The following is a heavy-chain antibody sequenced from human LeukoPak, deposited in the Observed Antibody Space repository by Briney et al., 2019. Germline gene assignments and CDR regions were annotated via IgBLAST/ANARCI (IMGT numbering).Heavy chain of an antibody. Sequence: GGSQRLSCATSGFTFSSYAMSWVRPAPGRGLEWVSAISSSGGSTYYADSVKGRFTISSDNSKNTLYLQVGSPRADDTAVYYCAKDIVTGSYYYFDYWGQGTLVTVSS. D-gene: IGHD1-26*01. CDR1: GFTFSSYA. CDR2: ISSSGGST. CDR3: AKDIVTGSYYYFDY. J-gene: IGHJ4*02. V-gene: IGHV3-23*01.